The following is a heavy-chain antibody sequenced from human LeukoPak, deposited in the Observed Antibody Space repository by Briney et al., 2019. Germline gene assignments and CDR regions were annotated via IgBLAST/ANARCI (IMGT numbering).Heavy chain of an antibody. J-gene: IGHJ4*02. CDR3: AKNDYGDY. CDR2: ISGSDDST. Sequence: GGSLRLSCVASGFTLSTYAMNWVRQAPGKGLEWVSGISGSDDSTYYADSVKGRFTISRDNSRNTLYLQMNSLRVEDTAVCYCAKNDYGDYWGQGTPVTVSS. CDR1: GFTLSTYA. V-gene: IGHV3-23*01. D-gene: IGHD4/OR15-4a*01.